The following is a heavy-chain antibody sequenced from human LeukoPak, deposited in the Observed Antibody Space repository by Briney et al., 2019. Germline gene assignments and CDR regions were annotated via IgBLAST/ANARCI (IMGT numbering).Heavy chain of an antibody. V-gene: IGHV4-30-2*01. CDR1: GGSISSGGYY. CDR3: ARNYDRAYYYGMDV. CDR2: MSHTGRI. D-gene: IGHD3-22*01. J-gene: IGHJ6*02. Sequence: SQTLSLTCTVSGGSISSGGYYWSWIRQPPGKGLEWIGYMSHTGRIYYNPSLQSRVTISVDRSKNQFSLKLSSVTAADTALYYCARNYDRAYYYGMDVWGQGTTVTVSS.